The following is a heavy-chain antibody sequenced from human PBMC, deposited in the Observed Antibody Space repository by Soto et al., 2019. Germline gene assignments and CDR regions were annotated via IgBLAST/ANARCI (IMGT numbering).Heavy chain of an antibody. D-gene: IGHD3-9*01. CDR1: GFTFSSYG. CDR3: AKIPDYYDILTGYLDY. CDR2: IWYDGSSK. V-gene: IGHV3-33*03. J-gene: IGHJ4*02. Sequence: GGSLRLSCAASGFTFSSYGMHWVRQAPGKGLEWVSVIWYDGSSKYYADSVKGRFTISRDNAKNSLYLQMNSLRAEDTAVYYCAKIPDYYDILTGYLDYRGQRTLVTVSS.